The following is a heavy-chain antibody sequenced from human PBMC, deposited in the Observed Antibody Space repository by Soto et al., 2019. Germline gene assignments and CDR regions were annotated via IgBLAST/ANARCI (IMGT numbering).Heavy chain of an antibody. CDR3: AKDFSGLRFLEWSLRYYYGMDV. V-gene: IGHV3-23*01. J-gene: IGHJ6*02. CDR1: GFTFSSYA. CDR2: ISGSGGST. D-gene: IGHD3-3*01. Sequence: HPGGSLRLSCAASGFTFSSYAMSWVRQAPGKGLEWVSAISGSGGSTYYADSVKGRFTISRDNSKNTLYLQMNSLRAEDTAVYYCAKDFSGLRFLEWSLRYYYGMDVWGQGTTVTVSS.